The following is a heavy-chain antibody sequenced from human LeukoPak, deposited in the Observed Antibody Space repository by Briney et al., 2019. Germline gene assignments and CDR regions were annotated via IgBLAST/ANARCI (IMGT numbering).Heavy chain of an antibody. CDR1: GLTLSKYA. Sequence: GGSLRLSCTVSGLTLSKYAMSWVRQAPGKGLEWVSAISESGTGTYYADSVKGRFTTSRDNSKNTLSLHMNSLRADDTAVYYCAKDIAQGYTFGSIEEDYWGQGTLVTVSS. D-gene: IGHD5-18*01. CDR2: ISESGTGT. CDR3: AKDIAQGYTFGSIEEDY. J-gene: IGHJ4*02. V-gene: IGHV3-23*01.